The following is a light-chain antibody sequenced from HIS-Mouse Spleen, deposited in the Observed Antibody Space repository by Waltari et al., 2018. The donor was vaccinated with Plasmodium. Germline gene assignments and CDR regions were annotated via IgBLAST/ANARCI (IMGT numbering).Light chain of an antibody. CDR2: DVS. CDR1: SSDVGGYNS. V-gene: IGLV2-11*01. J-gene: IGLJ2*01. CDR3: CSYAGSYTWV. Sequence: QSALTQPRSVSGSPGQSVTISCTGTSSDVGGYNSVSWYQQHPGKAPKLMIYDVSKRPSVVPDRFSGSKSGNTASLTISGLQAEDEADYYCCSYAGSYTWVFGGGTKLTVL.